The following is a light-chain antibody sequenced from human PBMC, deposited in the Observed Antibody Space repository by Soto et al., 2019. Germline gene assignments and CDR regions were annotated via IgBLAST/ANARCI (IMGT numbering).Light chain of an antibody. CDR3: QQYDTYQLT. CDR2: DAS. J-gene: IGKJ4*01. V-gene: IGKV1-5*01. CDR1: QSINNW. Sequence: DVQMTQSPSSLSASVGDRVTITCRASQSINNWLAWYQQKPGKAPKFLIYDASTLETGVPSRFSGSASGTEFTLTISVLQPEDVARYYCQQYDTYQLTFGGGTSVELK.